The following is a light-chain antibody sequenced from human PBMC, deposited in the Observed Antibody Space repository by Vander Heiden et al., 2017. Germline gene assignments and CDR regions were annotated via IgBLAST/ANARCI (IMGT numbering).Light chain of an antibody. CDR2: AAS. J-gene: IGKJ5*01. V-gene: IGKV1-39*01. CDR3: RQRYRTPRVT. Sequence: DTQSPPSPSSLSASVGHRATITCRASQSISSYLKSYQQKTGKAPKLLIYAASSLQSRVPSRFCGSGSGTDFTLTISSLQPDDFATYYYRQRYRTPRVTFGQGTRLEMK. CDR1: QSISSY.